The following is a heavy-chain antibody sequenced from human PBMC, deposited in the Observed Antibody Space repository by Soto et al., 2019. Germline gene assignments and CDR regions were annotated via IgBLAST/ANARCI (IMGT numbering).Heavy chain of an antibody. D-gene: IGHD6-19*01. V-gene: IGHV4-61*08. Sequence: SETLSLTCTVSGGSISSGGYYWSWIRQHPGKGLEWIGYIYYSGSTNYNPSLKSRVTISVDTSKNQFSLKLSSVTAADTAVYYCARLRYSSGWFRCDYWGQGTLVTVSS. CDR2: IYYSGST. CDR3: ARLRYSSGWFRCDY. J-gene: IGHJ4*02. CDR1: GGSISSGGYY.